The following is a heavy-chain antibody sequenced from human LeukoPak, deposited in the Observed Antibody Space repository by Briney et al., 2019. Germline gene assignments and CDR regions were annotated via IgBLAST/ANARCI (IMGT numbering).Heavy chain of an antibody. J-gene: IGHJ5*02. CDR1: GGTFSSYT. D-gene: IGHD2-15*01. CDR3: ARDGSVVVAASWFDL. CDR2: IIPILGIA. Sequence: GASVKVSCKASGGTFSSYTISWVRQAPGQGLEWMGRIIPILGIANYAQKFQGRVTITADKSTSTAYVELSSLRSEDTAVYYCARDGSVVVAASWFDLWGQGTLVTVSS. V-gene: IGHV1-69*04.